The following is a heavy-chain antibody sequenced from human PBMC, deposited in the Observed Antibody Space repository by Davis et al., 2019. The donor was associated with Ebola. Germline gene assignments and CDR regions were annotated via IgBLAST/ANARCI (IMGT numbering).Heavy chain of an antibody. D-gene: IGHD1-26*01. J-gene: IGHJ6*02. Sequence: GESLKISCAASGFTFSSYSMNWVRQAPGKGLEWVSYISSSSSTIYYADSVKGRFTISRDNAKNSLYVQMNSLRDEDTAVYYCARVRSRSTSLRLDYYGMDVWGQGTTVTVSS. CDR2: ISSSSSTI. CDR1: GFTFSSYS. V-gene: IGHV3-48*02. CDR3: ARVRSRSTSLRLDYYGMDV.